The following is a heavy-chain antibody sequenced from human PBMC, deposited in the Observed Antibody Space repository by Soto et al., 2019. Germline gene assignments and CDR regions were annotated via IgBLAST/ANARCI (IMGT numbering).Heavy chain of an antibody. CDR2: INPSDGST. CDR3: ARNRYDSSGYYNNFFDP. D-gene: IGHD3-22*01. V-gene: IGHV1-46*01. Sequence: ASVKVSCKASGYSFSSYYMHWVRQAPGQGLEWMGIINPSDGSTTYAQKFQGRVTMTRDTSTSAVYMELSSLRSEDTAVYYCARNRYDSSGYYNNFFDPWGQGTLVTVSS. J-gene: IGHJ5*02. CDR1: GYSFSSYY.